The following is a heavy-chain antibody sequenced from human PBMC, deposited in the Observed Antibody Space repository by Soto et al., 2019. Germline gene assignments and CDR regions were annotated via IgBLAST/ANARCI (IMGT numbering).Heavy chain of an antibody. CDR1: GFTFSSYA. CDR2: ISGSGGST. J-gene: IGHJ4*02. D-gene: IGHD2-21*02. Sequence: GGSLRLSCAASGFTFSSYAMSWVRQAPGKGLEWVSAISGSGGSTYYADSVKGRFTISRDNSKNTLYLQMNSLRAEDTAVYYCAKDGIQPRAYCGGDCYLGYFDYWGQGTLVTVSS. CDR3: AKDGIQPRAYCGGDCYLGYFDY. V-gene: IGHV3-23*01.